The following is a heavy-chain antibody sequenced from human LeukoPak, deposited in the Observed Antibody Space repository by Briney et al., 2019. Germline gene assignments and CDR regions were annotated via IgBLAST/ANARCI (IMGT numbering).Heavy chain of an antibody. CDR1: GFTFDDYA. Sequence: GESLRLSCAASGFTFDDYAMNWVRQVPGRGLEWVSGINWNGRITEYADSVKDRFTISRQNTKNSLYLYMNNLGGEDTALYFCARGSVQLWLRDTYYYMDVWGKGTTVTVSS. D-gene: IGHD5-18*01. J-gene: IGHJ6*03. V-gene: IGHV3-20*04. CDR3: ARGSVQLWLRDTYYYMDV. CDR2: INWNGRIT.